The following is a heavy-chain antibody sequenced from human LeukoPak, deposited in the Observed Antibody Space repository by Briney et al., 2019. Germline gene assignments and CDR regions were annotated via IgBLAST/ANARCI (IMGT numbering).Heavy chain of an antibody. CDR2: IYYSGST. Sequence: SETLSLTCTVSGGSISSSSYYWGWIRQPPGKGLEWIGSIYYSGSTYYNPSLKSRVTISVDTSKNQFSLKLSSVTAADTAVYYCASEASYYYYMDVWGKGTTVTVSS. CDR1: GGSISSSSYY. CDR3: ASEASYYYYMDV. V-gene: IGHV4-39*01. J-gene: IGHJ6*03.